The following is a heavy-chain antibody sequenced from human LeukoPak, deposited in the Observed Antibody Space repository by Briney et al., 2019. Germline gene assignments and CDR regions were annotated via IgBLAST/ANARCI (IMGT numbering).Heavy chain of an antibody. CDR1: GGSISSGSYY. V-gene: IGHV4-61*02. Sequence: ASETLSLTCTVSGGSISSGSYYWSWIRQPAGKGLEWIGRIYTNGSTNYNPSLKSRVTISVDTSKNQFSLKLSSVTAADTAVYYCARDAVLWWPPKGEGDAFDIWGHGTMVTVSS. D-gene: IGHD2-21*01. CDR2: IYTNGST. J-gene: IGHJ3*02. CDR3: ARDAVLWWPPKGEGDAFDI.